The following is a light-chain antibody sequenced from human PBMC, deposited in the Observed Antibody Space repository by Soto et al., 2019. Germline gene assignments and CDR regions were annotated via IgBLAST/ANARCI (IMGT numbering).Light chain of an antibody. CDR1: QIISRY. CDR3: QQSYSMFIT. V-gene: IGKV1-39*01. Sequence: DIQMTQSPSSLSASVGDRVTITCRASQIISRYANWYQQKPGKAPKLLIYKASTLKSGVPSRFSGSGSGTEFTLTISSLQPDDFATYYCQQSYSMFITFGQGTRLEIK. J-gene: IGKJ5*01. CDR2: KAS.